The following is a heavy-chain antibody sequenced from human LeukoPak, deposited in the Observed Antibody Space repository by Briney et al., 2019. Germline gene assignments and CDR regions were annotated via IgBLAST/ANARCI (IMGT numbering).Heavy chain of an antibody. D-gene: IGHD3-22*01. Sequence: ASVKVSCKASGGTFSSYAISWVRQAPGQGPEWMGGIIPIFGTANYAQKFQGRVTITADESTSTAYMELSSLRSEDTAVYYCARDSDRGRVIYNYFDYWGQGTLVTVSS. CDR1: GGTFSSYA. J-gene: IGHJ4*02. CDR3: ARDSDRGRVIYNYFDY. V-gene: IGHV1-69*13. CDR2: IIPIFGTA.